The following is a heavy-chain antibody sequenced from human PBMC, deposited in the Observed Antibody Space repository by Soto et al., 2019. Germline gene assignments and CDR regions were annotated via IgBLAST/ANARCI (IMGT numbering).Heavy chain of an antibody. D-gene: IGHD3-10*01. CDR2: ISYDGSNK. CDR1: GFTFSGFA. J-gene: IGHJ4*02. V-gene: IGHV3-30-3*01. Sequence: QVQLVESGGGVVQPGRSLRLSCAASGFTFSGFAFHWVRQAPGKGLEWVAVISYDGSNKYYADSVKGRFTISRDNSKNTLYLQMNSLRAEDTAVYYCARDIEDYYGAGSYPSGIDYWDQGTLVTVSS. CDR3: ARDIEDYYGAGSYPSGIDY.